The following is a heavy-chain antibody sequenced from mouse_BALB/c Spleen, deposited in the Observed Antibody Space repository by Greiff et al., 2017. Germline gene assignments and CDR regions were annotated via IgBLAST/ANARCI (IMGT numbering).Heavy chain of an antibody. CDR3: TRPLLRLRGYFDV. J-gene: IGHJ1*01. D-gene: IGHD1-2*01. CDR1: GYTFTSYY. Sequence: QVQLKESGAELVKPGASVKLSCKASGYTFTSYYMYWVKQRPGQGLEWIGEINPSNGGTNFNEKFKSKATLTVDKSSSTAYMQLSSLTSEDSAVYYCTRPLLRLRGYFDVWGAGTTVTVSS. CDR2: INPSNGGT. V-gene: IGHV1S81*02.